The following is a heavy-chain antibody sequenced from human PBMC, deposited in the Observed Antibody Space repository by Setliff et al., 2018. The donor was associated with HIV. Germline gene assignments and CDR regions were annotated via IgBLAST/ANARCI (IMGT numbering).Heavy chain of an antibody. CDR2: IHYGGRS. V-gene: IGHV4-39*01. J-gene: IGHJ5*02. CDR3: ARYGSKLDWFDP. Sequence: SETLSLTCTMSGDSISDDDYYWGWIRQPPGKGLEWIGIIHYGGRSYYGPSLKSRVTISVDTSKTQFSLKLRSVAASDTAIYYCARYGSKLDWFDPWGQGTLVTVSS. CDR1: GDSISDDDYY. D-gene: IGHD2-2*03.